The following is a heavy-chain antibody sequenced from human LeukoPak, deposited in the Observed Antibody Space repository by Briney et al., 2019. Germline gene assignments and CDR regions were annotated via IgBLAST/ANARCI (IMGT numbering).Heavy chain of an antibody. V-gene: IGHV3-23*01. CDR2: ISGSGGST. CDR1: GFTFSSYA. CDR3: AKDNRRKVLRFLEWLLLPYFDY. J-gene: IGHJ4*02. D-gene: IGHD3-3*01. Sequence: GGSLRLSCAASGFTFSSYAMSWIRQAPGKGLEWVSAISGSGGSTYYADSVKGRFTIYRDNSKNTLYLQMNSLRAEDTAVYYCAKDNRRKVLRFLEWLLLPYFDYWGQGTLVTVSS.